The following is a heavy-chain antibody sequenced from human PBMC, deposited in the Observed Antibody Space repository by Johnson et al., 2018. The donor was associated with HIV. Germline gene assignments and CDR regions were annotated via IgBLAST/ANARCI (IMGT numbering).Heavy chain of an antibody. D-gene: IGHD3-3*01. V-gene: IGHV3-53*01. CDR3: AKDLEWLVPTPLDAFDI. CDR2: IYSGGKT. J-gene: IGHJ3*02. CDR1: GFTVTSTY. Sequence: VQLVESGGGLIQPGGSLRLSCAASGFTVTSTYMSWVRQAPGKGLEWVSVIYSGGKTTYVDSVKGRFPISRDNSKNTLYLLMNSLRAEDTAVYYCAKDLEWLVPTPLDAFDIWGQGTMVTVSS.